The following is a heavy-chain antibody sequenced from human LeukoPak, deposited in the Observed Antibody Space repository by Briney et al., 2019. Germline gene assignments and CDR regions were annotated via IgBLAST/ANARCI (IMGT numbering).Heavy chain of an antibody. CDR2: IYYSGST. V-gene: IGHV4-39*01. D-gene: IGHD1-26*01. J-gene: IGHJ5*02. CDR1: GGSLSTTTYY. CDR3: ARHRGVGATTSSNWFDP. Sequence: SETLSLTCTVSGGSLSTTTYYWGWIRQPPGKGLEWIGSIYYSGSTYYTPSLKSRVTMSVDTSKNQFSLKLTSVTAADTAVYYCARHRGVGATTSSNWFDPWGQGTLVTVSS.